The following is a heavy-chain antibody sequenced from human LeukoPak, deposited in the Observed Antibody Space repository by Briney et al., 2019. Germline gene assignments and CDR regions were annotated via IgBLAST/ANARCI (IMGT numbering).Heavy chain of an antibody. Sequence: SETLSLTCAVYGGSFSGYYWGWIRQPPGKGLEWIGEINHSGSTNYNPSLKSRVTISVDTSKNQFSLKLSSVTAADTAVYYCARGGRWFDVYYYYYYYMDVWGKGTTVTVSS. J-gene: IGHJ6*03. V-gene: IGHV4-34*01. CDR1: GGSFSGYY. CDR3: ARGGRWFDVYYYYYYYMDV. CDR2: INHSGST. D-gene: IGHD3-10*01.